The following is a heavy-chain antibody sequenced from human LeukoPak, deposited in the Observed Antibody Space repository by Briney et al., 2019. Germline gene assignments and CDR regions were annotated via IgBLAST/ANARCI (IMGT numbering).Heavy chain of an antibody. Sequence: SETLSLTCTVSGGSVNSYYWSWIRQRAGKGLEWIGHIYASGSNDYNPSLKSRVTMSLDMAKNQFSLRLTSVTAADTAVYFCARMVPAGTHNYWGQGLLVTVSS. J-gene: IGHJ4*02. V-gene: IGHV4-4*07. CDR3: ARMVPAGTHNY. CDR1: GGSVNSYY. D-gene: IGHD2-2*01. CDR2: IYASGSN.